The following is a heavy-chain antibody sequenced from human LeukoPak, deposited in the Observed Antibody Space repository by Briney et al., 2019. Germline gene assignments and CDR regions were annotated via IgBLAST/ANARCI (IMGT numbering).Heavy chain of an antibody. CDR3: ARSRDGYNLDP. D-gene: IGHD5-24*01. CDR2: IYYSGST. CDR1: GGSISSYY. J-gene: IGHJ5*02. V-gene: IGHV4-59*01. Sequence: SETLSLTCTVSGGSISSYYWSWIRQPPGKRLEWIGYIYYSGSTNYNPSLKSRVTISVDTSKNQFSLKLSSVTAADTAVYYCARSRDGYNLDPWGQGTLVTVSS.